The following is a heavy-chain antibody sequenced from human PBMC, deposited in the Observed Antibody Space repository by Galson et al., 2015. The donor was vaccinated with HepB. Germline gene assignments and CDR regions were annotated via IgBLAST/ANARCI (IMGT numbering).Heavy chain of an antibody. CDR3: TTDPSDFWSGYRVF. J-gene: IGHJ4*02. Sequence: SLRLSCAASGFTFSNAWMSWVRQAPGKGLEWVGRIKSKTDGGTTDYAAPVKGRFTISRDNSKNTLYLQMNSLKTEDTAVYYCTTDPSDFWSGYRVFWGQGTLVTVSS. CDR2: IKSKTDGGTT. CDR1: GFTFSNAW. V-gene: IGHV3-15*01. D-gene: IGHD3-3*01.